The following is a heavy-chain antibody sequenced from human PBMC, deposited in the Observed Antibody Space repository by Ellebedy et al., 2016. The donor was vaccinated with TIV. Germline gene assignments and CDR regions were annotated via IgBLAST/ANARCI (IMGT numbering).Heavy chain of an antibody. CDR3: ARYFDGF. J-gene: IGHJ4*02. CDR1: GFTFSSYT. Sequence: GESLKISCAASGFTFSSYTMSWVRQAPGKGLEWVSAISGSGGNTYYADSVKGRFTISRDNSKNTLYLQMNSLRAEDTAVYYCARYFDGFWGQGTLVTVSS. V-gene: IGHV3-23*01. D-gene: IGHD3-9*01. CDR2: ISGSGGNT.